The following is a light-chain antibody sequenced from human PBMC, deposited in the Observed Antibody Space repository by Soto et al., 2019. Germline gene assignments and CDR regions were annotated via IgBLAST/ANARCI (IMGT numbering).Light chain of an antibody. CDR1: YSNLKTNT. CDR2: SNN. CDR3: AAWDDSLNGRV. J-gene: IGLJ2*01. V-gene: IGLV1-44*01. Sequence: QSVLTQPPSASGTPGQRVSISCSGSYSNLKTNTVNWYRHLPGTAPKLLIFSNNQRPSGVPDRFSGSKSGTSASLAITGLQSEDEADYYCAAWDDSLNGRVFGGGTQLTVL.